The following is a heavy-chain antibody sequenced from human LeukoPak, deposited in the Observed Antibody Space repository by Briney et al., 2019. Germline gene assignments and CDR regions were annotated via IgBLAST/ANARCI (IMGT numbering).Heavy chain of an antibody. Sequence: PSETLSLTCAVYGGSFSGYYWSWIRQPPGKGLEWIGEINHSGSTNYNPSLKSRVTISVDTSKNQFSLKLSSVTAADTAVYYCARSQQLVNYYYYYGMDVWGQGTTVTVSS. V-gene: IGHV4-34*01. CDR3: ARSQQLVNYYYYYGMDV. CDR2: INHSGST. CDR1: GGSFSGYY. D-gene: IGHD6-13*01. J-gene: IGHJ6*02.